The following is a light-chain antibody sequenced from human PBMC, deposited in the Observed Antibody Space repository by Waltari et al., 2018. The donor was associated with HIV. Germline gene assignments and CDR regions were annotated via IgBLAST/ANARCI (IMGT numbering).Light chain of an antibody. V-gene: IGLV2-23*02. CDR1: SSDVGSYNL. Sequence: QSALTQPASVSGSPGQSITISCTGTSSDVGSYNLVSWYQQYPGKVPKLMIYEVSKRSSGVSNRFSGSKSGNTASLTISGLQAEDEADYYCCSYAGSSTPFVFGTATKVTVL. J-gene: IGLJ1*01. CDR2: EVS. CDR3: CSYAGSSTPFV.